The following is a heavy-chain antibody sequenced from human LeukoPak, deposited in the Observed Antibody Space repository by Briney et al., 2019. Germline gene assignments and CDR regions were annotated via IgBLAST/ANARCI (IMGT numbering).Heavy chain of an antibody. CDR3: ARSGNLQRGYSYKNDY. CDR2: IKEDGSEK. CDR1: GFTFSTYW. D-gene: IGHD5-18*01. V-gene: IGHV3-7*01. J-gene: IGHJ4*02. Sequence: GGSLRLSCAASGFTFSTYWMSWVRQAPGKGLEWVANIKEDGSEKYYVDSVKGRFTISRDNAKNSLYLQLNSLRAEDTAVYYCARSGNLQRGYSYKNDYWGQGTLVTVSS.